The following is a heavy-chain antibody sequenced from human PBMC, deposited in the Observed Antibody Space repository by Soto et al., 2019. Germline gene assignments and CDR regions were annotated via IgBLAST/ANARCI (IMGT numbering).Heavy chain of an antibody. J-gene: IGHJ5*02. CDR2: IDGSGGIT. CDR3: VKNSGWFNT. CDR1: GFTFGTTD. V-gene: IGHV3-23*01. D-gene: IGHD3-10*01. Sequence: VGSLRLSCAASGFTFGTTDMSWVRQAPGEGLEWVSTIDGSGGITYYADSVKGRFTISRDNSRNTVYLQMNSLRGDDTALYYCVKNSGWFNTWGQGALGTVS.